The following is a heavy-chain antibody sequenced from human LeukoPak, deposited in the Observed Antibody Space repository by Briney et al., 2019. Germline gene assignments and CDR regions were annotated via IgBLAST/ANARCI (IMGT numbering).Heavy chain of an antibody. CDR1: GGSFSGYY. CDR2: INHSGST. J-gene: IGHJ5*02. CDR3: ARGGQGMDYDFWSGPSNWFDP. Sequence: PSETLSLTCAVYGGSFSGYYWSWIRQPPGKGLEWIGEINHSGSTNYNPSLKSRVTISVDTSKSQISLKLSSVTAADTAVYYCARGGQGMDYDFWSGPSNWFDPWGQGTLVTVSS. D-gene: IGHD3-3*01. V-gene: IGHV4-34*01.